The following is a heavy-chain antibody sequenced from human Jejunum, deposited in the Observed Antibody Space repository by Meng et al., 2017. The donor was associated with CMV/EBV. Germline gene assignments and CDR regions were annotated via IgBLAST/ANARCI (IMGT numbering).Heavy chain of an antibody. D-gene: IGHD3-16*02. CDR1: TFTGYY. CDR3: AREGSIMITFGGVIPYDP. Sequence: TFTGYYSHWVRQAPRQGLEWMGRINPNSGGTNYAQKFQGRVTMTRNTSISTAFMELTRLRSDDTAVYYCAREGSIMITFGGVIPYDPWGQGTLVTVSS. J-gene: IGHJ5*02. CDR2: INPNSGGT. V-gene: IGHV1-2*06.